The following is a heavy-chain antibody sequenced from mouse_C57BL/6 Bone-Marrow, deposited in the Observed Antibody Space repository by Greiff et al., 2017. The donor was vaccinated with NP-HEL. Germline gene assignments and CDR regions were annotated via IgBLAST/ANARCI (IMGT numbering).Heavy chain of an antibody. CDR1: GFNIKDDY. CDR2: IDPENGDT. J-gene: IGHJ3*01. CDR3: TPSENRGFAY. V-gene: IGHV14-4*01. Sequence: EVQLQQSGAELVRPGASVKLSCTASGFNIKDDYMHWVKQRPEQGLEWIGWIDPENGDTEYASKFQGKATITADTSSNTAYLQLSSLTSEDTAVSYGTPSENRGFAYWGEGTLGTVSA.